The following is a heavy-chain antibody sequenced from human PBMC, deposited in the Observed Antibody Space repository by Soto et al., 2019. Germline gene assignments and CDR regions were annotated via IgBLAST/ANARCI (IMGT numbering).Heavy chain of an antibody. CDR1: SYTFRNYG. CDR2: VSAYNRNT. CDR3: ARERQWESLPY. J-gene: IGHJ4*02. Sequence: QVQLVQSGAEVKKPGASVKVSCEAYSYTFRNYGITWVRQAPGQGLEGMGWVSAYNRNTNYAQKFQERVTMTTDTSTSTAYMELRSLRSDDTAIYCCARERQWESLPYWGQGTLVTVSS. V-gene: IGHV1-18*01. D-gene: IGHD1-26*01.